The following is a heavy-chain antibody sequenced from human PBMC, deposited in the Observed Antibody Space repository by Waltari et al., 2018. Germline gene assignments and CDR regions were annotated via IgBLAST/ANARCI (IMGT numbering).Heavy chain of an antibody. Sequence: QVQLQESGPGLVKPSETLSLTCPVSGGSISSSSWSWIRQPPGKGLEWIGYIYYSGSTNYNPSLKSRVTISVDTSKNQFSLKLSSVTAADTAVYYCARDPSQLGEPLPPDYWGQGTLVTVSS. V-gene: IGHV4-59*01. CDR3: ARDPSQLGEPLPPDY. CDR2: IYYSGST. D-gene: IGHD3-16*01. J-gene: IGHJ4*02. CDR1: GGSISSSS.